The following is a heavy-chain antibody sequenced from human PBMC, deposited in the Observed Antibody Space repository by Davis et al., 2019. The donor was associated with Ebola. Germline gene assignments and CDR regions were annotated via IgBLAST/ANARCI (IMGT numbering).Heavy chain of an antibody. Sequence: GESLKISCAASGFTFSSYAMSWVRQAPGKGLEWVSAISGSGGSTYYADSVKGRFTISRDNTKNTLYLQMNSLRAEDTAVYYCAKDREPLAQSEPGIYFDYWGQGTLVTVSS. CDR1: GFTFSSYA. V-gene: IGHV3-23*01. CDR2: ISGSGGST. J-gene: IGHJ4*02. D-gene: IGHD7-27*01. CDR3: AKDREPLAQSEPGIYFDY.